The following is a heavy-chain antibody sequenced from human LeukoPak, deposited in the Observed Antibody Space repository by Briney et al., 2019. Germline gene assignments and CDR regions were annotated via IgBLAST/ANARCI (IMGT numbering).Heavy chain of an antibody. D-gene: IGHD1-26*01. CDR1: GFTFNSFG. Sequence: LPGGSLRLSCAASGFTFNSFGMHWVRQAPGKGLEWVAVIWYDASNKYYADSVKGRFTISRDNSKNTLYLQMNSLRDDDTAVYYCVRGVGVSRFNYFDPWGQGTLVTVSS. CDR3: VRGVGVSRFNYFDP. V-gene: IGHV3-33*01. J-gene: IGHJ5*02. CDR2: IWYDASNK.